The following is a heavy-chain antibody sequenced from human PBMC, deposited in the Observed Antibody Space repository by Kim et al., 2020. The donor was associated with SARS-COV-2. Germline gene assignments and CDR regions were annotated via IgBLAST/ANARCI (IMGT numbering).Heavy chain of an antibody. V-gene: IGHV4-59*01. J-gene: IGHJ6*02. Sequence: SETLSLTCTVSGGSISSYYWTWIRQPPGKGLEWIGYISNSGNSNYNPSLKSRVSMSVDTSKNQFSLKLRSVTAADTAVYYCARDARGSRSYGVKLHTMDVWGQGTPVTVSS. CDR2: ISNSGNS. CDR3: ARDARGSRSYGVKLHTMDV. CDR1: GGSISSYY. D-gene: IGHD3-10*01.